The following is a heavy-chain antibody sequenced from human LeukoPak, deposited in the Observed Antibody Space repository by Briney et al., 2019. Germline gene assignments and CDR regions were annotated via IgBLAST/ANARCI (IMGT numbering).Heavy chain of an antibody. CDR1: GITLSHYG. Sequence: GGSLRLSCAVSGITLSHYGMSWVRHAPGKGLEWVAGISDSGGSTNYADSVKGRFTISRDNPKNTLYLQMNSLRAEDTAVYFCAKRGIVIRAVIIVGFHKEAYYFDYWGQGALVTVSS. CDR2: ISDSGGST. V-gene: IGHV3-23*01. CDR3: AKRGIVIRAVIIVGFHKEAYYFDY. J-gene: IGHJ4*02. D-gene: IGHD3-10*01.